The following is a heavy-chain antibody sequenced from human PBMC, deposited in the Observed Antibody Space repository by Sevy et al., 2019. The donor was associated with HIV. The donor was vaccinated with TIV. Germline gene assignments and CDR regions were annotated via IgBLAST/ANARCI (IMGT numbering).Heavy chain of an antibody. CDR1: GGSISSYY. CDR3: ARRPSGVVTKHYYGMDV. J-gene: IGHJ6*02. Sequence: SETLSLTCTVSGGSISSYYWSWIRQPPGKGLERIGYIYYSGSTNYNPSLKSRVTISVDTSKNQFSLKLSSVTAADTAVYYCARRPSGVVTKHYYGMDVWCQGTTVTVSS. CDR2: IYYSGST. D-gene: IGHD2-15*01. V-gene: IGHV4-59*13.